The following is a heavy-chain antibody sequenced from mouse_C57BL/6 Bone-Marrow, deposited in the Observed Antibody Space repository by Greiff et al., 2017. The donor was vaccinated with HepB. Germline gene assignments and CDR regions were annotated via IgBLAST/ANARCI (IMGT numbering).Heavy chain of an antibody. CDR3: AREGNLFAY. CDR2: INPYNGGT. CDR1: GYTFTDYY. J-gene: IGHJ3*01. Sequence: VQLQQSGPVLVKPGASVKMSCKASGYTFTDYYMNWVKQSHGKSLEWIGVINPYNGGTSYNQKFKGKATLTVDKSSSTAYMELNSLTSEDSAVYYCAREGNLFAYWGQGTLVTVSA. V-gene: IGHV1-19*01.